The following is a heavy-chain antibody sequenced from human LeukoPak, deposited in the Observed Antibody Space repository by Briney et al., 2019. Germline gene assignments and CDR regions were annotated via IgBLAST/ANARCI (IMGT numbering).Heavy chain of an antibody. D-gene: IGHD3-10*01. CDR1: GFTVSSNY. Sequence: PGGSLRLSCAASGFTVSSNYMSWVRQAPGKGLEWVSVIYSGGSTYYADSVKGRFTISRDNSKNTLYLQMNSLRAEDTAVYYCARDSPMVRGTYGMDVWGQGTTVTVSS. CDR3: ARDSPMVRGTYGMDV. CDR2: IYSGGST. J-gene: IGHJ6*02. V-gene: IGHV3-53*01.